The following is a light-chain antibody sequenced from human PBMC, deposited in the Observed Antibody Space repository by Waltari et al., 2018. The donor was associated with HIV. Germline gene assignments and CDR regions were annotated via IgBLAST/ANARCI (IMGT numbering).Light chain of an antibody. CDR2: YVS. V-gene: IGLV2-11*01. J-gene: IGLJ1*01. CDR1: SSDVGGYNY. CDR3: CSYAGSYTDV. Sequence: QSALTQPRSVSGSPGQSVTISCTGTSSDVGGYNYVSWYQQHPGKAPKLMIYYVSKRPSGVPGRCSGSKSGNTASLTISVLQAEDEADYYCCSYAGSYTDVFGTGTKVTVL.